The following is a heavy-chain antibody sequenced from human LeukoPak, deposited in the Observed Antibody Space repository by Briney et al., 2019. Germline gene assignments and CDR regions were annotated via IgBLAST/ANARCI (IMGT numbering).Heavy chain of an antibody. CDR1: GGSISSYY. Sequence: SETLSLTCTVSGGSISSYYWSWIRQPPGKGLEWIGYIYTSGSTNYNPSLKSRVTISVDTSKNQFSLKLSSVTAADTAVYYCARQTGYSAHYYYDYMDVWGKGTTVTVSS. V-gene: IGHV4-4*09. D-gene: IGHD3-9*01. J-gene: IGHJ6*03. CDR2: IYTSGST. CDR3: ARQTGYSAHYYYDYMDV.